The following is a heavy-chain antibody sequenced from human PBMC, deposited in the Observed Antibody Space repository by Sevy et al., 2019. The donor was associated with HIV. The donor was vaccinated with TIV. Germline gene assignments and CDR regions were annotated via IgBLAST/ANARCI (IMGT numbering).Heavy chain of an antibody. Sequence: GGSLRLSCAASAFTFSRYWMGWVRQAPGKGLEWVANIKQDGSQKYYVDSVKGRFSITRDNAKNSLYLQMNSLRAEDTAVYYCARYSGNYYFNCWGQGALVTVSS. CDR1: AFTFSRYW. D-gene: IGHD1-26*01. V-gene: IGHV3-7*01. CDR2: IKQDGSQK. CDR3: ARYSGNYYFNC. J-gene: IGHJ4*02.